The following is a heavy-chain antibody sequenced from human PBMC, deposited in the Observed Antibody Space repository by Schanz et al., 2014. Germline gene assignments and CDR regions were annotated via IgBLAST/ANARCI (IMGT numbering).Heavy chain of an antibody. CDR3: ATENWWTVEK. D-gene: IGHD2-15*01. Sequence: EQVLESGGGFVQPGGSLRLSCATSGFTFTTFAMTWVRQAPGKGLEWVSGISDRGDGTNYGDSVRGRFTISRDNAKKSLDLHMNSLTAEDTAVYYCATENWWTVEKWGQGTLVTVSS. J-gene: IGHJ4*02. V-gene: IGHV3-23*01. CDR1: GFTFTTFA. CDR2: ISDRGDGT.